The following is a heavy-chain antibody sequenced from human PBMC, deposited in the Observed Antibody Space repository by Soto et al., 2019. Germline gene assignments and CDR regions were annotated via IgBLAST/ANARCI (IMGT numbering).Heavy chain of an antibody. CDR1: GGSISSYY. J-gene: IGHJ4*02. CDR2: IYYSGST. D-gene: IGHD3-22*01. V-gene: IGHV4-59*01. CDR3: ARARDDSSGSHFDY. Sequence: ETLSLTCTVSGGSISSYYWSWIRQPPGKGLEWIGYIYYSGSTNYNPSLKSRVTISVDTSKNQFSLKLSSVTAADTAVYYCARARDDSSGSHFDYWGQGTLVTVSS.